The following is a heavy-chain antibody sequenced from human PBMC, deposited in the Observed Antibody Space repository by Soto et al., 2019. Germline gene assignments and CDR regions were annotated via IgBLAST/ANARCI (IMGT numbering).Heavy chain of an antibody. J-gene: IGHJ6*02. Sequence: GESLKISCKGSGYSFSTYWIAWVRQMPGKGLEWMGIIYPGDSDTRYSLSLQGQVTISADKSISTAYLQWSSLKASDTAIYYCARRPPEGGTMDVWGQGTTVTVSS. V-gene: IGHV5-51*01. D-gene: IGHD3-16*01. CDR3: ARRPPEGGTMDV. CDR1: GYSFSTYW. CDR2: IYPGDSDT.